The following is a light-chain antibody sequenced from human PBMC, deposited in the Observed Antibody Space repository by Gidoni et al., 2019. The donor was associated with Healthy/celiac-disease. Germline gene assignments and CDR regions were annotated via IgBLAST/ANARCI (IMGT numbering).Light chain of an antibody. V-gene: IGLV2-14*03. Sequence: QSALTQPASVSGSPGQSITISCTGTSSDVGGYNYVSWYHQHPGKAPKLMIYDDSNRPSGVSNRVSGSKSGNTASLTISGLQAEDEADYYCSSYTSSSVVFGGGTKLTVL. CDR1: SSDVGGYNY. CDR3: SSYTSSSVV. J-gene: IGLJ2*01. CDR2: DDS.